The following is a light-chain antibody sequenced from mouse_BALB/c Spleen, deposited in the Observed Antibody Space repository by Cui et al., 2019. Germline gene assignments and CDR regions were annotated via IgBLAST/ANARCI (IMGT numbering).Light chain of an antibody. J-gene: IGKJ1*01. Sequence: QIVLTQSPEIMSASLGEEIPLTCSASSSVSYMHWYQQKSGTSPKLLIYSTSSLASGVPSRFSGSGSGTFYSLTISSVEAEDAADYYCHQWSSYPWTFVGGTKLEIK. CDR3: HQWSSYPWT. CDR2: STS. CDR1: SSVSY. V-gene: IGKV4-80*01.